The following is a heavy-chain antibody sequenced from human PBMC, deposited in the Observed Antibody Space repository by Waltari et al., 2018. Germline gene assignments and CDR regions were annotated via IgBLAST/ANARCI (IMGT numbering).Heavy chain of an antibody. CDR1: GFTFSDYA. CDR3: ARERRGYYAEY. Sequence: QVQLAESGGGVVQPGGSLRLSCAASGFTFSDYAMHWVRQAPGKGLEWVTLITYDGSNKYNADSVKGRFTISRDDSKNTLHLQMNSLRDEDTAIYYCARERRGYYAEYWGQGTLVTVSS. V-gene: IGHV3-30*02. J-gene: IGHJ4*02. CDR2: ITYDGSNK.